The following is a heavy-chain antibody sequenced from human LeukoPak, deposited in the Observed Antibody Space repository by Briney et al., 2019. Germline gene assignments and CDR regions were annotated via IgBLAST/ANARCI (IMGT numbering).Heavy chain of an antibody. D-gene: IGHD2-2*01. CDR2: IYHSGGT. CDR1: GYSISSGYY. Sequence: PSETLSLTCAVSGYSISSGYYWGWIRQPPGKGLEWIGSIYHSGGTYYNPSLKSRVTISVDTSKNQFSLKLSSVTAADTAVYYCARRGLDCSSTSCPFDYWGQGTLVTVSS. V-gene: IGHV4-38-2*01. CDR3: ARRGLDCSSTSCPFDY. J-gene: IGHJ4*02.